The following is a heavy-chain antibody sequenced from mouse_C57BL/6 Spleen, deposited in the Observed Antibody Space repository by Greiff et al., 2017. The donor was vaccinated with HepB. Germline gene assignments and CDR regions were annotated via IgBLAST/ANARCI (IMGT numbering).Heavy chain of an antibody. CDR1: GFTFSDFY. CDR2: SRNKANDYTT. D-gene: IGHD2-4*01. J-gene: IGHJ4*01. CDR3: ASDADYYDPPMDY. Sequence: VNVVASGGGLVQSGRSLRLSCATSGFTFSDFYMEWVRQAPGKGLEWIAASRNKANDYTTEYSASVKGRFIVSRDTSQSILYLQMNALRAEDTAIDYSASDADYYDPPMDYWGQGTSVTVSS. V-gene: IGHV7-1*01.